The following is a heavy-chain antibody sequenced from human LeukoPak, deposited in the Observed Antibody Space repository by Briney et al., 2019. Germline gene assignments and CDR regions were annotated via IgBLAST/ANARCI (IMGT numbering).Heavy chain of an antibody. D-gene: IGHD3-16*02. CDR2: IFYDGSNK. J-gene: IGHJ5*02. CDR3: ARDHYDYVWGTYRFDP. CDR1: GFTFNSYA. V-gene: IGHV3-30*04. Sequence: GGSLSLSCAASGFTFNSYAMHWVRQAPAKGLGRVAVIFYDGSNKYYEDPAKGRFTISRDNSKNTLDLQMNSLRAEDTAVYYCARDHYDYVWGTYRFDPWGQGTLVTVSS.